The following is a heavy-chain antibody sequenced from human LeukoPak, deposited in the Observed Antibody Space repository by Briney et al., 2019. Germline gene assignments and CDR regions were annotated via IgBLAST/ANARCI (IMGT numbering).Heavy chain of an antibody. Sequence: GGSLRLSCAASGFTFSTYAMSWVRQAPGMGLEWVSAISASGGSTYYADSVKGRFTISRDNSKNTLYLRMNSLRAEDTAVYYCANKVNTVTTADYWGQGTLVTVSS. CDR1: GFTFSTYA. D-gene: IGHD4-17*01. J-gene: IGHJ4*02. CDR3: ANKVNTVTTADY. CDR2: ISASGGST. V-gene: IGHV3-23*01.